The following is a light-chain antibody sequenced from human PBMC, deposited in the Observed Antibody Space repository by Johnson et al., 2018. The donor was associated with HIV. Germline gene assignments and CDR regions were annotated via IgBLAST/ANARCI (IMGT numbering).Light chain of an antibody. CDR2: DNN. J-gene: IGLJ1*01. Sequence: QSVLTQPPSVSAAPGQKVTISCSGSSSNIGNNYVSWYQQLPGTAPKLLIYDNNKRPSEIPDRFSGSMSGTSATLGITGLQTGDEADYYCGTWDSSLSAYVFGTGTKVTVL. CDR3: GTWDSSLSAYV. CDR1: SSNIGNNY. V-gene: IGLV1-51*01.